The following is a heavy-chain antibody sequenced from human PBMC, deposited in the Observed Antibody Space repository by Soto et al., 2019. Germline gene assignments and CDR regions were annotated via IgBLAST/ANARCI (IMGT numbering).Heavy chain of an antibody. CDR2: ISAFNGNR. D-gene: IGHD3-22*01. CDR1: GYRFSSYG. Sequence: QVQLEQSGAEVKKPGASVKVSCKASGYRFSSYGISWVRQAPGKGLEWMGWISAFNGNRNYAQKFQGRVTLTTDTSTGTAYMELRGLRSDDTAVYYCAREDDYYDSSGYLYWGQGTQVTVSS. CDR3: AREDDYYDSSGYLY. J-gene: IGHJ4*02. V-gene: IGHV1-18*01.